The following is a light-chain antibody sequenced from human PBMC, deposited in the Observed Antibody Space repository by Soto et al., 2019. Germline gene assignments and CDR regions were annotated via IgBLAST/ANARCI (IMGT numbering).Light chain of an antibody. CDR1: QSISSY. V-gene: IGKV1-39*01. Sequence: IQMTQSPSSLSASVGDRVTVTCRASQSISSYLNWYQQRPGKAPKLLIYAASSLQSGVPSRFSGSGSGTDVTLTISSLQPEDFAPYYCQQSYSTPRTFGPGTKVDIK. CDR2: AAS. CDR3: QQSYSTPRT. J-gene: IGKJ3*01.